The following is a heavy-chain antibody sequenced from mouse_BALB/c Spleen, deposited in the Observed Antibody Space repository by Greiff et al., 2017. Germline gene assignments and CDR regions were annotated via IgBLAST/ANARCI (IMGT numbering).Heavy chain of an antibody. CDR2: IRSKSNNYAT. CDR1: GFTFNTYA. Sequence: EVQVVESGGGLVQPKGSLKLSCAASGFTFNTYAMHWVCQAPGKGLEWVARIRSKSNNYATYYADSVKDRFTISRDDSQSMLYLQMNNLKTEDTAMYYCVREGYYGYDASYWYFDVWGAGTTVTVSS. J-gene: IGHJ1*01. CDR3: VREGYYGYDASYWYFDV. V-gene: IGHV10-3*03. D-gene: IGHD2-2*01.